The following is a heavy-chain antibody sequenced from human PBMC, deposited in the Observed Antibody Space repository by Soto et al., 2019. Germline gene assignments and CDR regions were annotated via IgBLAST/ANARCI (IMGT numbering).Heavy chain of an antibody. V-gene: IGHV3-33*01. CDR1: GFTFNTYS. Sequence: QVQLEESGGGVVQPGRSLRLSCEASGFTFNTYSMHWVRQPPGKGLEWLAAIWYDGTQKYYAASVKGRFIISRDNSKKTLYLEMNSLRAEDTAVYYCARAGGTTVTGLWHFDSWCQGTLVTVSS. J-gene: IGHJ4*02. D-gene: IGHD4-17*01. CDR2: IWYDGTQK. CDR3: ARAGGTTVTGLWHFDS.